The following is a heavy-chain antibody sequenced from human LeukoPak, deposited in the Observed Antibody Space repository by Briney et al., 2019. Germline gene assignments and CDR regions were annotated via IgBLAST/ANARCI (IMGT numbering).Heavy chain of an antibody. CDR1: GGSFSGYY. V-gene: IGHV4-34*01. CDR3: ARGGPLIAVAALRAFVY. Sequence: RSSETLSLTCAVYGGSFSGYYWSWIRQPPGKGLEWIEEINHSGSTNYNPSLKSRVTISVDTSKNQFSLKLSSVTAADTAVYYCARGGPLIAVAALRAFVYWGQGTLVTVSS. J-gene: IGHJ4*02. D-gene: IGHD6-19*01. CDR2: INHSGST.